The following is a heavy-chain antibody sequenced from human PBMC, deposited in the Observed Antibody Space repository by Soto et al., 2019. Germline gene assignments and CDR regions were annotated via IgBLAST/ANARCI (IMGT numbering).Heavy chain of an antibody. Sequence: QLQLQESGPGLVKPSETLSLTCTVSGGSISSSSYYWGWIRQPPGKGLEWIGSIYYSGSTYYNPSIKSRVTISVDTSKNQFSLKLSSVTAADTAVYYCARLDVVVVAATPGDYWGQGTLVTVSS. J-gene: IGHJ4*02. CDR1: GGSISSSSYY. CDR3: ARLDVVVVAATPGDY. D-gene: IGHD2-15*01. V-gene: IGHV4-39*01. CDR2: IYYSGST.